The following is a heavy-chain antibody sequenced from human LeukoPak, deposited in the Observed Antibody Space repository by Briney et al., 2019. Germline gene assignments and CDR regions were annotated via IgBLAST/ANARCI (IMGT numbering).Heavy chain of an antibody. CDR3: IRTLIVATSPYMDV. CDR2: VNSDGTGT. Sequence: GGSLRLSCAASGFTFSSYWMHWVRQAPGKGLVWVSRVNSDGTGTTYADSVEGRFTISRDNAKNTVYLQMHSLRAEDTAIYYCIRTLIVATSPYMDVWGKGTTVTVSS. V-gene: IGHV3-74*01. J-gene: IGHJ6*03. CDR1: GFTFSSYW. D-gene: IGHD5-12*01.